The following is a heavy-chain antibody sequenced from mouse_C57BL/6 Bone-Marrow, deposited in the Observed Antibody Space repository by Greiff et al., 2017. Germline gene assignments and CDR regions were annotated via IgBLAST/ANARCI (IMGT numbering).Heavy chain of an antibody. J-gene: IGHJ3*01. Sequence: VKLVESGAELVRPGASVTLSCKASGYTFTDYEMHWVKQTPVHGLEWIGAIDPETGGTAYNQKFKGKAILTADKSSSTAYMELRSLPSEDSAVYYCTRGYYYYGSPWFAYWGQGTLVTVSA. CDR1: GYTFTDYE. CDR3: TRGYYYYGSPWFAY. D-gene: IGHD1-1*01. CDR2: IDPETGGT. V-gene: IGHV1-15*01.